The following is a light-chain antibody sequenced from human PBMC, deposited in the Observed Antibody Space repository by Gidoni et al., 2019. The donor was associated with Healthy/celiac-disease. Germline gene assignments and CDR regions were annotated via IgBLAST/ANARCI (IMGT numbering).Light chain of an antibody. J-gene: IGLJ2*01. CDR1: KLGDQY. CDR2: QDS. Sequence: SYELTQPPSVSVSPGQTASITCSGDKLGDQYACWYQQKPGQSPVLVIYQDSKRPAGIPERFSGSHSGNTATLTISGTQAMVEADYYCQAWDSSTVVFGGGTKLTVL. CDR3: QAWDSSTVV. V-gene: IGLV3-1*01.